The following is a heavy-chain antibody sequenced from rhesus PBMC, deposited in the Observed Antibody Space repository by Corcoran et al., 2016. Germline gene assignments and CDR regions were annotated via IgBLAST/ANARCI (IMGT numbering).Heavy chain of an antibody. CDR1: GGSFSGYY. J-gene: IGHJ4*01. CDR3: AAVDTVGTAYFDY. Sequence: QVQLQESGPGLVKPSETLSLTCPVSGGSFSGYYWGWLRQPPGKGLEWIGYIGGTSGNTDYNPSLKSRVTLSVDTSKNQFSLKLSSVTAADTAVYYCAAVDTVGTAYFDYWGQGVLVTVSS. CDR2: IGGTSGNT. D-gene: IGHD5-30*01. V-gene: IGHV4-165*01.